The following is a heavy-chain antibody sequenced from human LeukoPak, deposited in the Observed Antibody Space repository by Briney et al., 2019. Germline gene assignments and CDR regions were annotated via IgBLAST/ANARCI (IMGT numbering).Heavy chain of an antibody. D-gene: IGHD2-2*01. CDR3: ARDPSVVPAAVNWFDP. V-gene: IGHV3-21*01. Sequence: GGSLRLSCAASGFTFSSYSMNWVRQAPGRGLEWVSSISSTGTYIYYADSVKGRFTISRDNAKNSLYLQMNSLRAGDTAVYYCARDPSVVPAAVNWFDPWGQGTLVTVSS. CDR1: GFTFSSYS. J-gene: IGHJ5*02. CDR2: ISSTGTYI.